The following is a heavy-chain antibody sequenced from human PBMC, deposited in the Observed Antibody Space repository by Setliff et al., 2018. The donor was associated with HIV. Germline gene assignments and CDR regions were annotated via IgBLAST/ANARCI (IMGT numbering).Heavy chain of an antibody. D-gene: IGHD6-19*01. Sequence: GGSLRLSCAASGFTFSYYSMTWVRQAPGKGLEWVSVMYSGGTTYYADSVKGRFTISRHNSKNTLYLQMDSLRSEDTAVYYCATCSGPLDYWGQGTLVTVSS. CDR3: ATCSGPLDY. CDR1: GFTFSYYS. J-gene: IGHJ4*02. V-gene: IGHV3-53*04. CDR2: MYSGGTT.